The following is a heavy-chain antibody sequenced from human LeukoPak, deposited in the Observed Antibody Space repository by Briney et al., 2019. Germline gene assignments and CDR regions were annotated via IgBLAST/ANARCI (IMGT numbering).Heavy chain of an antibody. Sequence: GGSLRLSRAASEFTFSNYAVMWVRQAPGQGLEWVSAITSGGAPRYADSVKGRFTISRDNSKNTLYLQMNSLRAEDTAQYFCARDPNGDYIGAFEFWGRGTVVTVSS. J-gene: IGHJ3*01. CDR1: EFTFSNYA. CDR3: ARDPNGDYIGAFEF. V-gene: IGHV3-23*01. D-gene: IGHD4-17*01. CDR2: ITSGGAP.